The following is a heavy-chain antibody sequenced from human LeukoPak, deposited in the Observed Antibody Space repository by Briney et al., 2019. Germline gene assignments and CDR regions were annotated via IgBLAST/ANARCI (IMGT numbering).Heavy chain of an antibody. J-gene: IGHJ5*02. V-gene: IGHV4-39*01. CDR3: ASRCRSTSCYIAWFDP. CDR1: GGSISSSSYY. D-gene: IGHD2-2*02. Sequence: IPSETLSLTCTVSGGSISSSSYYWGWIRQPPGKGLEWIGSIYYSGSTYYNPSLKSRVTISVDTSKNQFSLKLSSVTAADTAVYYCASRCRSTSCYIAWFDPWGQGTLVTVSS. CDR2: IYYSGST.